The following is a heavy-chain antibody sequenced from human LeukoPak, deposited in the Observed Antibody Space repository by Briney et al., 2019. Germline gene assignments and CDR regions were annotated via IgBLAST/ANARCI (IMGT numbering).Heavy chain of an antibody. CDR3: ARDRVLRYFDWFLKFDP. J-gene: IGHJ5*02. V-gene: IGHV1-3*01. CDR2: INAGNGNT. CDR1: GYTFTSYA. Sequence: ASVKVSCKASGYTFTSYAMHWVRQAPGQRLEWMGWINAGNGNTKYSQKFQGRVTITRDTSASTAYMELSSLRSEDTVVYYCARDRVLRYFDWFLKFDPWGQGTLVTVSS. D-gene: IGHD3-9*01.